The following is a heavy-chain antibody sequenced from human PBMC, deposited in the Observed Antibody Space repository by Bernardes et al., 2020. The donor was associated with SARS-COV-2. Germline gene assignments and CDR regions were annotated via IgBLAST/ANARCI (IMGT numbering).Heavy chain of an antibody. V-gene: IGHV3-66*01. D-gene: IGHD6-13*01. CDR2: IYPGANT. CDR1: GFTVSTNY. CDR3: VRDYPDPAD. Sequence: GGSLRLSCAASGFTVSTNYMSWVRQAPGKGPEWVSVIYPGANTYSADSVKGRFTISRDNSKNTMFLQMNSLTTEDTAVYYCVRDYPDPADWGQGTLVTVSS. J-gene: IGHJ4*02.